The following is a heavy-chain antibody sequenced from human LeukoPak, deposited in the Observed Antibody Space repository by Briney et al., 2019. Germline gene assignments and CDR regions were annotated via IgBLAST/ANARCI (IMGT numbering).Heavy chain of an antibody. D-gene: IGHD3-10*01. CDR2: ISAYNGNT. CDR3: ARVSSMVRGGPNWFDP. V-gene: IGHV1-18*01. J-gene: IGHJ5*02. Sequence: ASVKVSCKASGYTFTSYGISWVRQAPGQGLEWMGWISAYNGNTNYAQKLQGRVTMTTDTSTSTAYMELRSLRSDDTAVYYCARVSSMVRGGPNWFDPWGQGTLVTVSS. CDR1: GYTFTSYG.